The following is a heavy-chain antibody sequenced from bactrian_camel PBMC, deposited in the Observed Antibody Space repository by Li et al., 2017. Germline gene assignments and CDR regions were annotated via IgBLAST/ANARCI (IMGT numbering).Heavy chain of an antibody. V-gene: IGHV3S53*01. CDR3: TKCPLRGSYTDTFKY. Sequence: VQLVESGGGLVQPGGSLRLSCAASGNTYSLNCLGWFRKTPGKEREQVAVFIYSFGRSTRYADSVKGRFTISRDNAETTVYLQMNSLKPEDTAVYYCTKCPLRGSYTDTFKYRGQGTQVTVS. J-gene: IGHJ4*01. CDR2: FIYSFGRST. D-gene: IGHD2*01. CDR1: GNTYSLNC.